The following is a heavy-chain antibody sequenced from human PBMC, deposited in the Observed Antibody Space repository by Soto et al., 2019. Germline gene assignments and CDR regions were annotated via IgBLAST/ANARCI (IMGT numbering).Heavy chain of an antibody. CDR1: GFTFSSYG. D-gene: IGHD6-19*01. CDR3: ARPSAAGILWYYGMDV. Sequence: QVQLVESGGGVVQPGRSLRLSCAASGFTFSSYGMHWVRQAPGKGLEWVAVIWYDGSNKYYADSVKGRFTISRDNSKNTLYLQMNSLRAEDTAVYYCARPSAAGILWYYGMDVWGQGTTVTVSS. V-gene: IGHV3-33*01. J-gene: IGHJ6*02. CDR2: IWYDGSNK.